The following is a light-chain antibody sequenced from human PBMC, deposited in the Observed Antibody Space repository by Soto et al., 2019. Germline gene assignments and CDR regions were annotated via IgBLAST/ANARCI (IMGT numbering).Light chain of an antibody. CDR3: QQYGSSPTWT. CDR1: QSVSSAY. Sequence: EIVLTQSPGTLSLSPGERATLSCRASQSVSSAYLAWYQHKPGQPPTLLIYAASSRVTGIPDRFSGSGSGTDFTLTISRLEPEDFAVYYCQQYGSSPTWTFGQGTKGEIK. CDR2: AAS. J-gene: IGKJ1*01. V-gene: IGKV3-20*01.